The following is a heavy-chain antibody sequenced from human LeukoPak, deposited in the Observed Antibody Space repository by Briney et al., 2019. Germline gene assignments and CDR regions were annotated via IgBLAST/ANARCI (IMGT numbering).Heavy chain of an antibody. CDR1: GFTFSSYA. Sequence: QAGRSLRLSCAASGFTFSSYAMHWVRQAPGKGLEWVAVISYDGSNKYYADSVKGRFTISRDNSKNTLYLQMNSLRAEDTAVYYCARDGEVPAFHYYMDVWGKGTTVTVSS. D-gene: IGHD2-2*01. CDR3: ARDGEVPAFHYYMDV. CDR2: ISYDGSNK. V-gene: IGHV3-30*04. J-gene: IGHJ6*03.